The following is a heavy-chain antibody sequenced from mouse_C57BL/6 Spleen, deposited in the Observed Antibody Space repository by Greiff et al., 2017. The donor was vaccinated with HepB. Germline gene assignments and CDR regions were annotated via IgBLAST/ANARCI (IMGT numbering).Heavy chain of an antibody. CDR3: ARDQTTVVADYFDY. CDR2: ISDGGSYT. CDR1: GFTFSSYA. V-gene: IGHV5-4*01. J-gene: IGHJ2*01. D-gene: IGHD1-1*01. Sequence: EVQVVESGGGLVKPGGSLKLSCAASGFTFSSYAMSWVRQTPEKRLEWVATISDGGSYTYYPDNVKGRFTISRDNAKNNLYLQMSHLKSEDTAMYYCARDQTTVVADYFDYWGQGTTLTVSS.